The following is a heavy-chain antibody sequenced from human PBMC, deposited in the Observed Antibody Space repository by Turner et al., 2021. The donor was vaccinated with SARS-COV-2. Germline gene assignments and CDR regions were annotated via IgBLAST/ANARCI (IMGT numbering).Heavy chain of an antibody. Sequence: QVHLQESGPGLVKPSETLSLTCTVSGGSISSYYWNWIRQPPGKGLEWIGYIYYSGNTNYHPSRESRVAKSVDKPNTLCFLKLTAVAAADTSGDYCATALGRDYNWFDPWGQGTLVTVSS. CDR3: ATALGRDYNWFDP. CDR2: IYYSGNT. V-gene: IGHV4-59*08. CDR1: GGSISSYY. J-gene: IGHJ5*02. D-gene: IGHD3-10*01.